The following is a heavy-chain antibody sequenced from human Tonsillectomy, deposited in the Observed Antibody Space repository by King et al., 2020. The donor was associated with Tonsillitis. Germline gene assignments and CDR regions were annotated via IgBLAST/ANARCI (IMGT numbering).Heavy chain of an antibody. CDR1: GFTSSNYW. Sequence: VQLVESGGGLVQPGGSLRLSCAASGFTSSNYWMSWVRQAPGIGREWMAHIKQDGSQKHYVDSVKGRFTISRENAKNSLYLQMNSLRAEDTAVYYCARDSPPRDWGQGTLVTVSS. CDR3: ARDSPPRD. J-gene: IGHJ4*02. CDR2: IKQDGSQK. V-gene: IGHV3-7*04.